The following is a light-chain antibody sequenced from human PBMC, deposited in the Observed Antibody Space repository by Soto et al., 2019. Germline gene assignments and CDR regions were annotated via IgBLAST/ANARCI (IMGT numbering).Light chain of an antibody. Sequence: QSALTQPASVSGSHGQSITISCTGTSSDVGSYNLVSWYQHHPGKAPKLIIYEVTRRPSGISNRFSGSKSGNTASLTISGLQAEDEADYYCCSYAGSNTYVFGTGTKVTV. CDR1: SSDVGSYNL. CDR3: CSYAGSNTYV. V-gene: IGLV2-23*02. CDR2: EVT. J-gene: IGLJ1*01.